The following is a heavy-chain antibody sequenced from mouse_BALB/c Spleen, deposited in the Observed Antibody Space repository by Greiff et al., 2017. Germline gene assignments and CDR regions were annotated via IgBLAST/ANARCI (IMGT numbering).Heavy chain of an antibody. CDR3: ARGIDWYFDV. Sequence: EVQLKESGAELVKPGASVKLSCTASGFNIKDTYMHWVKQRPEQGLEWIGRIDPANGNTKYDPKFQGKATITADTSSNTAYLQLSSLTSEDTAVYYCARGIDWYFDVWGAGTTVTVSS. CDR2: IDPANGNT. CDR1: GFNIKDTY. V-gene: IGHV14-3*02. J-gene: IGHJ1*01.